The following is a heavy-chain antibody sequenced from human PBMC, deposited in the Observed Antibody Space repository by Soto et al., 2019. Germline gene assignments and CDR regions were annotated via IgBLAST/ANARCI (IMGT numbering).Heavy chain of an antibody. J-gene: IGHJ6*02. CDR2: INSDGSST. V-gene: IGHV3-74*01. CDR3: ARGSTTVTTEPTYGMDV. Sequence: GGSLRLSCAASGFTFSSYWMHWVRQAPGKGLVWVSRINSDGSSTSYADSVKGRFTISRDNAKNTLYLQMNSLRAEDTAVYYCARGSTTVTTEPTYGMDVWGQGTTVTVS. D-gene: IGHD4-4*01. CDR1: GFTFSSYW.